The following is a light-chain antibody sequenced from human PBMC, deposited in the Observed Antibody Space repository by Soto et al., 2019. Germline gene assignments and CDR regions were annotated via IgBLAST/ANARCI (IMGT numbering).Light chain of an antibody. V-gene: IGLV2-23*02. J-gene: IGLJ1*01. CDR3: CSYAGSSTDV. Sequence: QSALTQPASVSGSPGQSISISCTGTSGDLGSYNLVSWYQQHPGEAPKLLIYEVTKRPSGVSNRFSGSKSGNTASLTISGLRAEDEADYSCCSYAGSSTDVFGTGTKLTVL. CDR1: SGDLGSYNL. CDR2: EVT.